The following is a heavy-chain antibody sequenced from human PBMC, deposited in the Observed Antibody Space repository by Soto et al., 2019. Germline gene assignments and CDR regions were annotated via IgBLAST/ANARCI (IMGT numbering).Heavy chain of an antibody. Sequence: EVQLVESGGGLVQPGGSLRLSCAASGFTFSNYAMHWVRQAPGKGLEYVSAMSSNGGSTYHANSVKGRFTISRDNSKTTLFLQMGSLRDEEMAVYYGERDGGTRVVTYLAYWGQGTLVTVSS. V-gene: IGHV3-64*01. CDR2: MSSNGGST. CDR3: ERDGGTRVVTYLAY. J-gene: IGHJ4*02. D-gene: IGHD4-4*01. CDR1: GFTFSNYA.